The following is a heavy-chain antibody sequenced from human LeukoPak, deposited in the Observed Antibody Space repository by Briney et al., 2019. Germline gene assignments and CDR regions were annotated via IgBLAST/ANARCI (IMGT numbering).Heavy chain of an antibody. CDR1: GLTGSHNY. D-gene: IGHD4-17*01. CDR3: IVFGDSNH. V-gene: IGHV3-53*01. CDR2: IHTSGDT. Sequence: GSLRLSCAASGLTGSHNYVSWVRQAPGKGLEWVSAIHTSGDTCYADSVKGRFTISRDTPKNTLYLQINSLRVEDTAVYYCIVFGDSNHWGQGTLVTVSS. J-gene: IGHJ5*02.